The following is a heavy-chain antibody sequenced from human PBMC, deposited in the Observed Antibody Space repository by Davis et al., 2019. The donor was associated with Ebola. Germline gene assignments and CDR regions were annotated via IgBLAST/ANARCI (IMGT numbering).Heavy chain of an antibody. J-gene: IGHJ4*02. V-gene: IGHV3-23*01. Sequence: PGGSLRLSCAASGFIFSNYDMSWVRQVPGKGLEWVSSVSGSGGHTHYSDSVRGRFTISRDNSKNTLYLQMNSQRAEDTATYYCARYCHYPDCSYFDCWGQGTVVAVSS. CDR2: VSGSGGHT. CDR3: ARYCHYPDCSYFDC. D-gene: IGHD2-15*01. CDR1: GFIFSNYD.